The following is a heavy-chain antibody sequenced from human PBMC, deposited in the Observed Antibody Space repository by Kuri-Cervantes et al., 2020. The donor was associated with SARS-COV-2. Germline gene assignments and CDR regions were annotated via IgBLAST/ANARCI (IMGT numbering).Heavy chain of an antibody. V-gene: IGHV1-2*02. CDR2: INPNSGGT. Sequence: ASVKVSCKASGYTFTGYYMHWVRQAPGQGLEWMGWINPNSGGTNYAQKFQGRVTMTRDTSISTAYMELSRLRSDDTAVYYCASALNDFWSGYYSSWYFDLWGRGTLVTVSS. J-gene: IGHJ2*01. CDR1: GYTFTGYY. D-gene: IGHD3-3*01. CDR3: ASALNDFWSGYYSSWYFDL.